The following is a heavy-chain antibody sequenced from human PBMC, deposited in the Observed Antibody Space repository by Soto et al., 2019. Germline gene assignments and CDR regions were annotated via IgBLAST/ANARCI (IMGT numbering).Heavy chain of an antibody. D-gene: IGHD3-3*01. CDR2: IYYSGST. CDR3: ARDQYDFWSGYYTPGFDE. J-gene: IGHJ4*02. V-gene: IGHV4-59*01. CDR1: GGSISSYY. Sequence: PSETLSLTCTVSGGSISSYYWSWIRQPPGKGLEWIGYIYYSGSTNYNPSLKSRVTISVDTSKNQFSLKLSSVTAADTAVYYCARDQYDFWSGYYTPGFDERGQGTPVTVSS.